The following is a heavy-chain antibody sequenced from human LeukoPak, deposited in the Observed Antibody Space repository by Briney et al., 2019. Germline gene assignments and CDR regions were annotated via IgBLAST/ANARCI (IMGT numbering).Heavy chain of an antibody. D-gene: IGHD3-22*01. J-gene: IGHJ4*02. CDR1: GYTFTDFY. V-gene: IGHV1-2*02. CDR2: INPNSGGT. Sequence: ASVKVSLKASGYTFTDFYMHWGPQAPGQRLGWMGWINPNSGGTNYAQKFQGRVTMTRDTSISTAYMELSRLRSDDTAVYYCARASYYYDSSGYPGYYFDYWGQGTLVTVSS. CDR3: ARASYYYDSSGYPGYYFDY.